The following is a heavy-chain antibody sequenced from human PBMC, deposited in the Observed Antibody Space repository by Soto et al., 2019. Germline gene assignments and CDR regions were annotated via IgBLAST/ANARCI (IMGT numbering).Heavy chain of an antibody. J-gene: IGHJ5*02. CDR2: IHPGGHS. Sequence: PSETLSLTCTVSGASVRSANWWHWVRQSPGKGLEWIGEIHPGGHSNYNPSLKSRVTISVDVSDNQFSLTLNSVTAADTAVYFCARVHEGCSVTSCYHDPWGQGTQVTVSS. CDR3: ARVHEGCSVTSCYHDP. D-gene: IGHD2-2*01. CDR1: GASVRSANW. V-gene: IGHV4-4*02.